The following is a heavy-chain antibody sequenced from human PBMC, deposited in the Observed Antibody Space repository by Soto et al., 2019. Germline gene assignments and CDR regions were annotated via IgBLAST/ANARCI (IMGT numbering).Heavy chain of an antibody. CDR2: ISSSGRTI. D-gene: IGHD3-22*01. J-gene: IGHJ3*02. CDR1: GFTFSSYE. V-gene: IGHV3-48*03. CDR3: ARAASVASYYYDSSGYSRVGAFDI. Sequence: GGSLRLSCAASGFTFSSYEMNWVRQAPGKGLEWVSYISSSGRTIYYADSVKGRFTISRDNAKNSLYLQMNSLRAEDTAVYYCARAASVASYYYDSSGYSRVGAFDIWGQGTMVTVSS.